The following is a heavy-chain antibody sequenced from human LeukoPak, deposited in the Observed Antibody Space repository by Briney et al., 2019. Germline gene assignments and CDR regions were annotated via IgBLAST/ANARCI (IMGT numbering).Heavy chain of an antibody. Sequence: PSETLSLTCTVSGGXISSYYWSWIRQPPGKGLEWIGYIYYSGSTNYNPSLKSRVTISVDTSKNQFSLKLSSVTAADTAVYYCARHNPTGTGTNWWFDPWGQGTLVTVSS. D-gene: IGHD1-7*01. J-gene: IGHJ5*02. CDR1: GGXISSYY. CDR3: ARHNPTGTGTNWWFDP. CDR2: IYYSGST. V-gene: IGHV4-59*08.